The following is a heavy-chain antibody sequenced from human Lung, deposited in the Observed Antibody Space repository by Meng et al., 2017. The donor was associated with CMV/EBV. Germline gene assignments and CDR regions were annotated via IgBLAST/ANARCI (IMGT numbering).Heavy chain of an antibody. CDR3: ARVNIVVVPAAPLDV. CDR1: GFTFSSYA. Sequence: GGSLRLXCAASGFTFSSYAMHWVRQAPGKGLEWVAVISYGGSNKYYADSVKGRFTISRDNSKNTLYLQMNSLRAEDTAVYYCARVNIVVVPAAPLDVWGQGXTVTVSS. D-gene: IGHD2-2*01. J-gene: IGHJ6*02. V-gene: IGHV3-30-3*01. CDR2: ISYGGSNK.